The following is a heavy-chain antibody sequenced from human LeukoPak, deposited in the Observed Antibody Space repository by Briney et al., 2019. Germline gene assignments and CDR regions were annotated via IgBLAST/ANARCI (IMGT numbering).Heavy chain of an antibody. J-gene: IGHJ5*02. Sequence: GGSLRLSCAASGFTFSSYSMNWVRQAPGKGLEWVSYISSSSSTIYYADSVKGRFTISRDNAKNSLYLQMNSLRAEDTAVYYCARALVVIMVANWFDPWGQGTLVTVSS. CDR3: ARALVVIMVANWFDP. D-gene: IGHD3-22*01. V-gene: IGHV3-48*01. CDR2: ISSSSSTI. CDR1: GFTFSSYS.